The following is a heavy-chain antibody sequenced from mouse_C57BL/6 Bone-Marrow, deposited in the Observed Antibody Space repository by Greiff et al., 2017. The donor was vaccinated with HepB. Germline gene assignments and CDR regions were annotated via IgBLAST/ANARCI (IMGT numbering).Heavy chain of an antibody. Sequence: EVHLVESGPELVKPGASVKISCKASGYSFTGYYMHWVKQSHGNILDWIGYIYPYNGVSSYNQKFKGKATLTVDKSSSTAYMELRSLTSEDSAVYYCARNSLYGWFAYWGQGTLVTVSA. CDR1: GYSFTGYY. J-gene: IGHJ3*01. D-gene: IGHD2-10*02. CDR3: ARNSLYGWFAY. V-gene: IGHV1-31*01. CDR2: IYPYNGVS.